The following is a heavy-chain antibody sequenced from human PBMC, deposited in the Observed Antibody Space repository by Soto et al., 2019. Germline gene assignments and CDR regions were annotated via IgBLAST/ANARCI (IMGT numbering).Heavy chain of an antibody. CDR3: ARHYDFWSGYPYMDV. J-gene: IGHJ6*02. V-gene: IGHV3-21*01. CDR2: ISSSSSYI. Sequence: PGGSLRLSCAASGFTFSSYSMNWVRQAPGKGLEWVSSISSSSSYIYYADSVKGRFTISRDNAKNSLYLQMNSLRAEDTAVYYCARHYDFWSGYPYMDVWGQGTTVTVSS. CDR1: GFTFSSYS. D-gene: IGHD3-3*01.